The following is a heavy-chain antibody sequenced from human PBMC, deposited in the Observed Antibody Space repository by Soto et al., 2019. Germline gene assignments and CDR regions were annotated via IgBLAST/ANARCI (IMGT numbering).Heavy chain of an antibody. V-gene: IGHV4-39*01. CDR1: GGSISSSSYY. CDR2: IYYSGYT. D-gene: IGHD3-16*01. Sequence: QLQLQESGPGLVKPSETLSLTCTVSGGSISSSSYYWGWIRQPPGKGLEWIGSIYYSGYTYYNPSLKGRVTISVDTSKNQFSLKLSSVTAADTAVYYCARHTGPLYVGYYYDMDVWGQGTTVTVSS. CDR3: ARHTGPLYVGYYYDMDV. J-gene: IGHJ6*02.